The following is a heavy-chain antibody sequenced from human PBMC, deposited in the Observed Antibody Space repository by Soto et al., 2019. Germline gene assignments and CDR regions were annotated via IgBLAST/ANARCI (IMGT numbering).Heavy chain of an antibody. V-gene: IGHV3-11*06. CDR3: ARDKVTPGPLDY. D-gene: IGHD2-21*02. J-gene: IGHJ4*02. CDR2: ISSTSSYT. Sequence: SLRLSCAASRFTVSDYYISWIRHAPGKGLEWVSDISSTSSYTNYADSVKGRFTISRDNAKNSVYLQMNSLRAEDTAVYYCARDKVTPGPLDYWGQGTLVTVSS. CDR1: RFTVSDYY.